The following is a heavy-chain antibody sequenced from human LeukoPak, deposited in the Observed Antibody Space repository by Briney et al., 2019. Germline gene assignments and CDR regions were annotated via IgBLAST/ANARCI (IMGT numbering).Heavy chain of an antibody. CDR2: INHSGST. Sequence: PSETLSLTCAVYGGSFSGYYWSWIRQPPGKGLEWIGEINHSGSTNYNPSLKSQVTISVDTSKNQFSLKLSSVTAADTAVYYCARARRITTFGVGPPAFDIWGQGTMVTVSS. D-gene: IGHD3-3*01. J-gene: IGHJ3*02. V-gene: IGHV4-34*01. CDR3: ARARRITTFGVGPPAFDI. CDR1: GGSFSGYY.